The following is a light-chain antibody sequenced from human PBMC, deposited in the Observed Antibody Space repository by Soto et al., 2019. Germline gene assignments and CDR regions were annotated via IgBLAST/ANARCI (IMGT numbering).Light chain of an antibody. CDR2: GAS. Sequence: DIQMTQSPSSLSASVGDSITITCRASQRISNFLNWYQHKPGKAPRLLIYGASTLQSGVPSRSSGSGSGTDFTLTIGSLQPEDFATYYCQQTFNTPWTFGQGTKVEIK. CDR1: QRISNF. CDR3: QQTFNTPWT. V-gene: IGKV1-39*01. J-gene: IGKJ1*01.